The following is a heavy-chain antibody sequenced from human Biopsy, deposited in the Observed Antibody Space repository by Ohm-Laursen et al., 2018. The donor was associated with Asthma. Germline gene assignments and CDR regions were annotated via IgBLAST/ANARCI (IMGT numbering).Heavy chain of an antibody. D-gene: IGHD3-22*01. J-gene: IGHJ4*02. CDR1: GFIFGNYA. CDR2: IYSGGTS. Sequence: SLRLSCAASGFIFGNYAMSWARQAPGKGLEWVSVIYSGGTSHTADSVRGRFTISRDYSKNTLYLQMHSLRAEDTAVYYCARGDSSNWSHYYFDYWGQGTLVTVSS. V-gene: IGHV3-23*03. CDR3: ARGDSSNWSHYYFDY.